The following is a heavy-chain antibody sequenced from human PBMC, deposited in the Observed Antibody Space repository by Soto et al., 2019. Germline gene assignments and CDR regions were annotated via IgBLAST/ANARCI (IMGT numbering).Heavy chain of an antibody. V-gene: IGHV4-31*03. CDR2: NDYTGNA. Sequence: QVQLQESGPGLVQPSQTLSLTCTVSGASISKKYYCKWIRQHPGKGLEWIGYNDYTGNAFSNPSLRSRTSISLDTSQNQFSLRLNSVTAADTAVYYCATGDLTGGELFFTYWGRGALVTVSS. J-gene: IGHJ4*02. D-gene: IGHD3-10*01. CDR1: GASISKKYY. CDR3: ATGDLTGGELFFTY.